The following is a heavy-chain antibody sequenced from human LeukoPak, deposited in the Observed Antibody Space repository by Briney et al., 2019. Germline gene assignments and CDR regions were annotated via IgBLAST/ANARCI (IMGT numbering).Heavy chain of an antibody. CDR2: ISGSGGST. CDR1: GFTFSSYA. D-gene: IGHD3-9*01. CDR3: AKRMDYDILTGYYTMHYFDY. J-gene: IGHJ4*02. Sequence: GGSLRLSCAASGFTFSSYAMSWVRQAPGKGLEWVSAISGSGGSTYYADSVKGRFTISRDSSKNTLYLQMNSLRAEDTAVYYCAKRMDYDILTGYYTMHYFDYWGQGTLVTVSS. V-gene: IGHV3-23*01.